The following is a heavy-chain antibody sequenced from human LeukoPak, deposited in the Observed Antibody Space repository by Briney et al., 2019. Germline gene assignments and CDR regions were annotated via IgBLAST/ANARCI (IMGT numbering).Heavy chain of an antibody. D-gene: IGHD2-15*01. Sequence: PSETLSLTCAVYGGSFSGYYWSWIRQPPGKGLEWIGSIFYSGSTNYNPSLKSRVTLAVDASKNQFSLKLTSVTVADTVVIYWAREDAKEGINSFDIWGQGRMVTASS. CDR2: IFYSGST. J-gene: IGHJ3*02. V-gene: IGHV4-34*12. CDR3: AREDAKEGINSFDI. CDR1: GGSFSGYY.